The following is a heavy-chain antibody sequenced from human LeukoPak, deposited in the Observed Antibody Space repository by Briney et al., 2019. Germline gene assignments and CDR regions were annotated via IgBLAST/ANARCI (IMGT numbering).Heavy chain of an antibody. J-gene: IGHJ6*03. D-gene: IGHD1-26*01. CDR1: GFSFSNNP. CDR3: ARGSATTLYYYSYMDV. Sequence: GGSLRLSCAASGFSFSNNPMHWVRQAPGRGLEWVAVSSSDGNNEYYADSVKGRFTISRDNSKNTLYLQMISLRPEDTAVYYCARGSATTLYYYSYMDVWGKGTTVTVSS. V-gene: IGHV3-30*01. CDR2: SSSDGNNE.